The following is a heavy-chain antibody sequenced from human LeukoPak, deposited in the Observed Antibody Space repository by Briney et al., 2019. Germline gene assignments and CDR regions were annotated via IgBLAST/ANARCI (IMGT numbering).Heavy chain of an antibody. CDR3: ARQTTVTSLDLSDI. V-gene: IGHV1-18*04. CDR1: GYTYPSYG. J-gene: IGHJ3*02. D-gene: IGHD4-17*01. CDR2: ISGYNGNT. Sequence: ASVKVSCKASGYTYPSYGISWVRQAPGQGLEWMGWISGYNGNTNYAQKFQGRVTMTTDTSTSTAYMELRSLRSDDTAVYYCARQTTVTSLDLSDIWGQGTMVTVSS.